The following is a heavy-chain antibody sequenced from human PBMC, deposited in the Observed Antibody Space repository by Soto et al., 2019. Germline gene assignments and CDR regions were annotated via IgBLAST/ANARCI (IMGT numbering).Heavy chain of an antibody. V-gene: IGHV2-26*01. CDR3: ARMKVDSYQFYYAMDV. D-gene: IGHD3-9*01. CDR2: IFSDNER. Sequence: ESGPTLVNPTETLTLTCTVSGFSLTTGKMGVSWIRQPPGKALGWLAHIFSDNERSYSTSLQGRLTISKDTSGSQVVLSMTNVDPVDTATYYCARMKVDSYQFYYAMDVWGQGTTVTVSS. CDR1: GFSLTTGKMG. J-gene: IGHJ6*02.